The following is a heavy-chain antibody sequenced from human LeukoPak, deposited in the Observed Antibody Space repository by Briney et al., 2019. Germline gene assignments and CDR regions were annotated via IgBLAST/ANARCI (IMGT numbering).Heavy chain of an antibody. V-gene: IGHV3-21*06. D-gene: IGHD5-24*01. Sequence: GGSLRLSCAASGSTFSGYSINWVRQAPGKGLQWVSYISESSSHTYYADSVKGRFTISRDNAKNSLYLQMNSLRVEDTGIYYCARDRAVKARIGGMDVWGQGTTVIVSS. CDR2: ISESSSHT. CDR3: ARDRAVKARIGGMDV. J-gene: IGHJ6*02. CDR1: GSTFSGYS.